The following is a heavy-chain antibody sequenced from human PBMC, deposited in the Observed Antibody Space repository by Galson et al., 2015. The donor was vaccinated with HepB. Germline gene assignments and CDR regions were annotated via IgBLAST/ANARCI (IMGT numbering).Heavy chain of an antibody. D-gene: IGHD5-18*01. CDR3: ARDYAYSYGWPNNWFDP. J-gene: IGHJ5*02. CDR1: GYTFTSYA. CDR2: INAGNGNT. Sequence: SVKVSCKASGYTFTSYAMHWVRQAPGQRLEWMGWINAGNGNTKYSQKFQGRVTITRDTSASTAYMELSSLRSEDTAVYYCARDYAYSYGWPNNWFDPWGQGTLVTVSS. V-gene: IGHV1-3*01.